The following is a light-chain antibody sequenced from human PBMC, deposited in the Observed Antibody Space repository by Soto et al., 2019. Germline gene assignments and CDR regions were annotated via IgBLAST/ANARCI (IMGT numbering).Light chain of an antibody. CDR2: AAS. CDR3: QQSYSTPN. J-gene: IGKJ4*01. V-gene: IGKV1-39*01. CDR1: QSISSY. Sequence: DIQMTQSRSYLSRSVGDRVTITCRAIQSISSYLNWYQHKPGKAPKLLIYAASSLQSGVPSRFSGTGSGTDFTLTISSLKPEDFATDDCQQSYSTPNFGGATKGDIK.